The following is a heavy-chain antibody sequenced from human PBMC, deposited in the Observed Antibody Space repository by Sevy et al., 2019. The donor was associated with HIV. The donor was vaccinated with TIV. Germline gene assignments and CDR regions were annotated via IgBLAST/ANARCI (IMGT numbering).Heavy chain of an antibody. Sequence: SETLSLTCSVSDGSMTNNNYYWAWIRRPPGKGLEWIGSVHHGGSTHYNPSFWGRVSISVDTSKRVVSLDLSSVTSADTAVYFCARNNSGHSFDFWGHGILVTVSS. D-gene: IGHD6-19*01. V-gene: IGHV4-39*01. J-gene: IGHJ4*01. CDR3: ARNNSGHSFDF. CDR2: VHHGGST. CDR1: DGSMTNNNYY.